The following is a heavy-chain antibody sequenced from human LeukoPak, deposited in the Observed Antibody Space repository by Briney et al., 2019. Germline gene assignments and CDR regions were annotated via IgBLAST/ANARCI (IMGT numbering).Heavy chain of an antibody. J-gene: IGHJ4*02. D-gene: IGHD2-2*02. Sequence: PRGSLRLSCAASGFTFSSYAMHWVRQVPGKGLEWVAVISYDGSNKYYSDSVKGRFTISRDNSKNTLYLQMNSLKTEDTAVYYCTTVRIVAVPAAIPGNYWGQGTLVTVSS. CDR3: TTVRIVAVPAAIPGNY. CDR2: ISYDGSNK. V-gene: IGHV3-30*03. CDR1: GFTFSSYA.